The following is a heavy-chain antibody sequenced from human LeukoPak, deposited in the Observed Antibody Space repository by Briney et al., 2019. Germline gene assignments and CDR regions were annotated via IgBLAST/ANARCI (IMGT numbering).Heavy chain of an antibody. CDR3: ARGLGDIASSPFQY. V-gene: IGHV3-23*01. CDR1: GFSGYS. J-gene: IGHJ4*02. Sequence: GGSLRLSCAASGFSGYSMTWIRQAPGKGLEWVSALSGSGIGTYRADSVKGRFIVSRDTSTNTFYLHMTNLRVEDTGVYFCARGLGDIASSPFQYWGRGTLVAVSS. CDR2: LSGSGIGT. D-gene: IGHD2-21*01.